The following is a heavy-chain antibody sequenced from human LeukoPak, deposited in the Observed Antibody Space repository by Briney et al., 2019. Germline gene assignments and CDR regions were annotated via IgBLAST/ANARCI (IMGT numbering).Heavy chain of an antibody. Sequence: ASVKVSCKVYGYTLTELSMHWVRQAPGKGLEWMGGFDPEDGETIYAQKFQGRVTMTEDTSTDTAYMELSSLRSEDTAVYYCATETSGGSFDAFDIWGQGTMVTVSS. V-gene: IGHV1-24*01. CDR1: GYTLTELS. D-gene: IGHD2-15*01. CDR2: FDPEDGET. CDR3: ATETSGGSFDAFDI. J-gene: IGHJ3*02.